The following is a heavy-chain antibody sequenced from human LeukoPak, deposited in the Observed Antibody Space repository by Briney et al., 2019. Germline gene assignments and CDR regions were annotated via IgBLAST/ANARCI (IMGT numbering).Heavy chain of an antibody. J-gene: IGHJ4*02. V-gene: IGHV3-7*01. Sequence: PGGSLRLSCAAPGFTFSSYWMSWVRQAPGKGLEWVANIKQDGSEKNFVDSVKGRFTISRDNAKNSLYLQMNSLRAEDTAVYYCARAIGIWSGLSYWGQGTLVTVSS. D-gene: IGHD3-3*01. CDR1: GFTFSSYW. CDR2: IKQDGSEK. CDR3: ARAIGIWSGLSY.